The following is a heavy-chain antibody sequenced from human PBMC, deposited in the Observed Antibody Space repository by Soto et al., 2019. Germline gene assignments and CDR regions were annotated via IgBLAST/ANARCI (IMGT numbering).Heavy chain of an antibody. J-gene: IGHJ6*02. CDR1: GYSFTSYY. D-gene: IGHD5-18*01. Sequence: ASVKVSCKASGYSFTSYYMHWVRQAPGQGLEWMGLINPSGGSTNYAQKFQGRVTMTRDTSTSTVYMELSSLRSEDTAVYYCARPYLDTGIYHDGMDVWGQGTTVIV. CDR3: ARPYLDTGIYHDGMDV. V-gene: IGHV1-46*01. CDR2: INPSGGST.